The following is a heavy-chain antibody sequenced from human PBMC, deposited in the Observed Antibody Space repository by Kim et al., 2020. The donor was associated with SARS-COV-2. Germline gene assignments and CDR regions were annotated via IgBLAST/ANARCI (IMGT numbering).Heavy chain of an antibody. J-gene: IGHJ5*02. CDR1: GFSLSTSGVG. CDR3: AHRWDDFWSAERDWFDP. V-gene: IGHV2-5*01. CDR2: IYWNDDK. Sequence: SGPTLVNPTQTLTLTCTFSGFSLSTSGVGVGWIRQPPGKALEWLALIYWNDDKRYSPSLKSRLTITKDTSKNQVVLTMTNMDPVDTATYYCAHRWDDFWSAERDWFDPWGQGTLVTVSS. D-gene: IGHD3-3*01.